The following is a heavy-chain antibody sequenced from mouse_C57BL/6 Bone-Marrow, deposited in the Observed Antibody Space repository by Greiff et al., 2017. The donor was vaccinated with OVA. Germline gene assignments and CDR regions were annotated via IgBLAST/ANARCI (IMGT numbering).Heavy chain of an antibody. J-gene: IGHJ1*03. Sequence: QVQLKESGAELARPGASVKLSCKASGYTFTSYGISWVKQRTGQGLEWIGEIYPRSGNTYYNEKFKGKATLTADKSSSTAYMELRSLTSEDSAVYFCARRWPGYFDVWGTGTTVTVSS. V-gene: IGHV1-81*01. D-gene: IGHD2-3*01. CDR2: IYPRSGNT. CDR3: ARRWPGYFDV. CDR1: GYTFTSYG.